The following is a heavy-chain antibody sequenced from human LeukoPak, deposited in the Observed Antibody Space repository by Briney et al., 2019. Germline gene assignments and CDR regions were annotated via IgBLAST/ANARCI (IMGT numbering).Heavy chain of an antibody. CDR1: GGSRINAGW. D-gene: IGHD3-16*01. CDR3: ARDLGYYYGLDI. Sequence: SETLSLTCDVSGGSRINAGWWSWVRQPPGKGLEWIGEIFHSGNTKYNPSLECRVTISVDKSNHQFTLEMKSVTAADTAIYYCARDLGYYYGLDIWSRGTTVTVSS. J-gene: IGHJ6*02. CDR2: IFHSGNT. V-gene: IGHV4-4*02.